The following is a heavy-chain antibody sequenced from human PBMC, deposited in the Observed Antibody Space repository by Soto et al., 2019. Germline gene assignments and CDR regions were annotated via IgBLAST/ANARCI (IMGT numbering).Heavy chain of an antibody. CDR1: GGSFSGYY. J-gene: IGHJ4*02. CDR2: INHSGST. D-gene: IGHD2-15*01. Sequence: SETLSLTCAVYGGSFSGYYWSWIRQPPGKGLEWIGEINHSGSTNYNPPLKSRVTISVDTSKNQFSLKLSSVTAADTAVYYCARASRGKPGYCSGGSCGRVFDYWGQGTLVTVSS. V-gene: IGHV4-34*01. CDR3: ARASRGKPGYCSGGSCGRVFDY.